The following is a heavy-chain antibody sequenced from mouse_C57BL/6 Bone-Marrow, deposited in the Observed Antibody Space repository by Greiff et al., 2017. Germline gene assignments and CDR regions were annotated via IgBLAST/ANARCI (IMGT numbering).Heavy chain of an antibody. J-gene: IGHJ1*03. CDR1: GYTFTSYD. CDR3: ARLEFDGSSGDWYFDV. CDR2: IYPRDGST. D-gene: IGHD1-1*01. Sequence: QVQLQQSGPELVKPGASVKLSCKASGYTFTSYDINWVKQRPGQGLAWIGWIYPRDGSTKSNEKSTGKATLTVDTSSSTAYMELHSLTSEDSAVYFCARLEFDGSSGDWYFDVWGTGTTVTVSS. V-gene: IGHV1-85*01.